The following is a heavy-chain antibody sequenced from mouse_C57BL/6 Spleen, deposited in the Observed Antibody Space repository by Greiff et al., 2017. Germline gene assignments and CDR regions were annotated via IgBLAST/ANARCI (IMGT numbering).Heavy chain of an antibody. V-gene: IGHV1-69*01. CDR1: GYTFTSYW. CDR3: AREGSGKAMDY. D-gene: IGHD1-3*01. CDR2: IDPSDSYT. J-gene: IGHJ4*01. Sequence: QVQLQQPGAELVMPGASVKLSCKASGYTFTSYWMHWVKQRPGQGLEWIGEIDPSDSYTNYNQKFKGKSTLTVDKSSSTAYMQLSSLTSEDSAVYYCAREGSGKAMDYGGQGTSVTVSS.